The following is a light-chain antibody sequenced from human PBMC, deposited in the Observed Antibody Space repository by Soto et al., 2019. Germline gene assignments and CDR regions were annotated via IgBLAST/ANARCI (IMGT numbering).Light chain of an antibody. V-gene: IGLV2-14*03. J-gene: IGLJ2*01. CDR1: SSDVGGYNY. CDR3: SSYTSSSTLVV. Sequence: QSALTQPASVSGSPGQSITISCTGTSSDVGGYNYVSWYQQHPGKAPKLMIYDVNNRPSGVSNRFSGSKSGNTASLTISGPQAEDEADYYCSSYTSSSTLVVFGGGTKLTVL. CDR2: DVN.